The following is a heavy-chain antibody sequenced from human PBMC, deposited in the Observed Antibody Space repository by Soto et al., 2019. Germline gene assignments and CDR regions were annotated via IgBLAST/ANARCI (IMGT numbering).Heavy chain of an antibody. Sequence: EVQLVGSGGGLIQPGGSLRLSCAASGFTVSSKYMTWVRQAPGKGLEWVSILWSAGLTYYADSVKGRFTISRDNSKNIVYLQMNSLTVEDSAVYYCTRELPPDLWGQGTLVTVSS. CDR2: LWSAGLT. CDR1: GFTVSSKY. V-gene: IGHV3-53*01. J-gene: IGHJ5*02. D-gene: IGHD2-15*01. CDR3: TRELPPDL.